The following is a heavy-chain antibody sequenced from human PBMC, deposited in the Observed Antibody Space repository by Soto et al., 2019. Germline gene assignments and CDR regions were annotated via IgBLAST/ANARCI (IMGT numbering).Heavy chain of an antibody. CDR3: AKEQGSSLYEVAY. J-gene: IGHJ4*02. CDR2: ISGSGGST. Sequence: EVQLLESGGGLVQPGGSLRLSCAASGFTFSNYAVTWVRQDPGKGLEWVSTISGSGGSTYYADSVKGRFTISRDNSKNTLDLQMNSLRAEDTAVYYCAKEQGSSLYEVAYWGQGTLVTVSS. D-gene: IGHD6-13*01. V-gene: IGHV3-23*01. CDR1: GFTFSNYA.